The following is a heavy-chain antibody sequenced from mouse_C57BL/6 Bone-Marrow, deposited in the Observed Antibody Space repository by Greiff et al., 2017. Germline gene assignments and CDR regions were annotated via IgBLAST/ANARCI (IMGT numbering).Heavy chain of an antibody. CDR3: ASYDWFAY. CDR2: IDPSDSYT. J-gene: IGHJ3*01. V-gene: IGHV1-50*01. Sequence: VKLQQPGAELVKPGASVKLSCKASGYTFTSYWMQWVKQRPGQGLEWIGEIDPSDSYTNYNQKFKGKATLTVDTSSSTAYMQLSSLTSEDSSVYYCASYDWFAYWGQGTLVTVSA. D-gene: IGHD2-3*01. CDR1: GYTFTSYW.